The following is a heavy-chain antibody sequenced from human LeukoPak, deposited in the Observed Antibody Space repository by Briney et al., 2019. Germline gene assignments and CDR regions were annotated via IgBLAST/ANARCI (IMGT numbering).Heavy chain of an antibody. Sequence: PSETLSLTCTVSGGSISSGGYYWSWIRQPPGKGLEWIGYIYHSGSTYYNPSLKSRVTISVGTSKNQFSLKLSSVTAADTAVYYCAREIAVAHNWFDPWGQGTLVTVSS. V-gene: IGHV4-61*08. CDR1: GGSISSGGYY. CDR3: AREIAVAHNWFDP. CDR2: IYHSGST. J-gene: IGHJ5*02. D-gene: IGHD6-19*01.